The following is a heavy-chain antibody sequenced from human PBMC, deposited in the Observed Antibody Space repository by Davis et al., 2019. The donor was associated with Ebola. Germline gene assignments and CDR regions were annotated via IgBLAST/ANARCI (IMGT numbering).Heavy chain of an antibody. J-gene: IGHJ5*01. Sequence: MPSETLSLTCTVSGGSISSYYWSWIRQPPGRGLEWIGEINHSGSTNYDPSLKSRVTISVDTSKNQFSLKLTSVTAADTAVYYCARGNLPDYGGHSDSWGQGSLVTVSS. CDR2: INHSGST. D-gene: IGHD4-23*01. CDR3: ARGNLPDYGGHSDS. CDR1: GGSISSYY. V-gene: IGHV4-34*01.